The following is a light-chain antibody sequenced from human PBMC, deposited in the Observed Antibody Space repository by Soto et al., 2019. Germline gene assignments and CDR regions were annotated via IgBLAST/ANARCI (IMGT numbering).Light chain of an antibody. Sequence: DIQMTQSPSSLSASVGDRVTITCRASQSISSYLNWYQQKPGKAPKLLIYAASSLQSGVPSRFSGSGSGTDFTLAISSLQPEYFATSYCQQSSEATWTFGNGTKVEIK. CDR1: QSISSY. V-gene: IGKV1-39*01. J-gene: IGKJ1*01. CDR3: QQSSEATWT. CDR2: AAS.